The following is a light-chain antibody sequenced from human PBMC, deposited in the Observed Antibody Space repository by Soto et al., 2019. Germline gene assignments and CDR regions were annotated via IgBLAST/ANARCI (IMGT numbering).Light chain of an antibody. V-gene: IGKV1-5*03. J-gene: IGKJ1*01. Sequence: DIQMTQSPSTLSASVGDRVTITCRASQSISSWLAWYQQKPGKAPKLRIYNASSLESGVPLTFSGSGSGTESTLTISSLQPDDFATYYCLQYNSYSTWTFGQGTKVEI. CDR2: NAS. CDR3: LQYNSYSTWT. CDR1: QSISSW.